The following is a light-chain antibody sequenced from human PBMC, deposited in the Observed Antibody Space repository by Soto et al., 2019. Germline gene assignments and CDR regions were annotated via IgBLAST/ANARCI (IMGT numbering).Light chain of an antibody. CDR3: QSYDSSNHVV. CDR2: EDN. V-gene: IGLV6-57*02. Sequence: NFMLTQPHSVSESPGKTVTISCTASRASIASNYVQWYQQRPGSAPTTVIYEDNQRPSGVPDRFSGSIDSSSNSASLTISGLKTEDEADYYCQSYDSSNHVVFGGGTKVTVL. CDR1: RASIASNY. J-gene: IGLJ2*01.